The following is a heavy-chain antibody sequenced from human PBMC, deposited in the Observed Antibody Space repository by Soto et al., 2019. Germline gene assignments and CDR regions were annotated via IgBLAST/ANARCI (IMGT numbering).Heavy chain of an antibody. CDR1: GGSFSGYY. CDR2: INHSGST. V-gene: IGHV4-34*01. D-gene: IGHD2-2*01. Sequence: SETLSLTCAVYGGSFSGYYWSWIRQPPGKGLEWIGEINHSGSTNYNPSLKSRVTISVDTSKNQFSLKLSSVTAADTAVYYCARGIPAAIPYYYYYYYYMDVWGKGTTVTVSS. J-gene: IGHJ6*03. CDR3: ARGIPAAIPYYYYYYYYMDV.